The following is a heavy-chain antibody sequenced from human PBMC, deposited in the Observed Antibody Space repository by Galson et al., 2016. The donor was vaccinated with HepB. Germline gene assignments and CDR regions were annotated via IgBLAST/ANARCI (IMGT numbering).Heavy chain of an antibody. V-gene: IGHV5-51*01. D-gene: IGHD5-24*01. CDR2: VHPGESDT. Sequence: QSGAEVKKPGESLKISCKASGYRFTDYWVGWVRQTPVKGLEWLGIVHPGESDTIYTPSFGGRVTISADRSITTAYLQWCRLRASDTALYYGVTRGDGYNVSDSWGQGTLVTVSS. J-gene: IGHJ4*02. CDR3: VTRGDGYNVSDS. CDR1: GYRFTDYW.